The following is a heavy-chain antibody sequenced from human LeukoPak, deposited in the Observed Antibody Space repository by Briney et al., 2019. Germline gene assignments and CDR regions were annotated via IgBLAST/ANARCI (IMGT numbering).Heavy chain of an antibody. CDR3: AKDRRYSSGWNFDY. Sequence: GGSLRLSCAASGFTFSSYGMHWVRQAPGKGLEWVAFIRYDGSNKYYADSVKGRFTISRDNSKNTLYLQMNSLRAEDTAVYYCAKDRRYSSGWNFDYWGQGTLVTVSS. J-gene: IGHJ4*02. V-gene: IGHV3-30*02. CDR2: IRYDGSNK. D-gene: IGHD6-19*01. CDR1: GFTFSSYG.